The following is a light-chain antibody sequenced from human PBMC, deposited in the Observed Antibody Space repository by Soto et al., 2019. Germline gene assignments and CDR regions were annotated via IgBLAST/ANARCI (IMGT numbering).Light chain of an antibody. J-gene: IGLJ1*01. CDR3: SSYTGSSTPYV. CDR2: EVS. CDR1: SSDVGGYNY. V-gene: IGLV2-14*01. Sequence: QSVLTQPASVSGSPGQSITISCTGTSSDVGGYNYVSWYQQHPGKAPKLMIYEVSNRPSGVSNRFSGSKSGNTASPTISGLQAEDEADYYCSSYTGSSTPYVFGTGTKVTVL.